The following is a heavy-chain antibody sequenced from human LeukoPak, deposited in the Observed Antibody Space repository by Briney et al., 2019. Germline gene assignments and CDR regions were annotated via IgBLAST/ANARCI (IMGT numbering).Heavy chain of an antibody. CDR3: ARIRTGDYDGVTGTFDY. CDR2: IDWDDDK. V-gene: IGHV2-70*04. J-gene: IGHJ4*02. D-gene: IGHD4-23*01. CDR1: GFSLSTSGMR. Sequence: SGPTLVISTQTLTLTCTFSGFSLSTSGMRVSWIRQPPGKALEWLACIDWDDDKYYSTSLKTRLTISKDTSKNQVVLTMTNMDPVDTATYYCARIRTGDYDGVTGTFDYWGQGTLVTVSS.